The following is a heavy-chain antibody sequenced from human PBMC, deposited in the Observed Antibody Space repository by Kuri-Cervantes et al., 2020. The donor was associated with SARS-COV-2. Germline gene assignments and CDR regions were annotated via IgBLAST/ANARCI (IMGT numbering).Heavy chain of an antibody. J-gene: IGHJ3*02. D-gene: IGHD1-26*01. CDR2: ISSSGSTI. V-gene: IGHV3-11*01. Sequence: GGSLRLSCAASGFTFNDYYMSWIRQAPGKGLEWVSYISSSGSTIYHADSVKGRFTISRDNAKNSLYLQMNSLRAEDTALYYCARVIVGATTPVSAFDIWGQGTMVTVSS. CDR1: GFTFNDYY. CDR3: ARVIVGATTPVSAFDI.